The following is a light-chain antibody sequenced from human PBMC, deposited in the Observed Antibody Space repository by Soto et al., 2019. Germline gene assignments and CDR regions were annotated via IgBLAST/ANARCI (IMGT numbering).Light chain of an antibody. Sequence: QSALTQPRSVSGSPGQSVTISCTGTSSDVGGYNYVSWYQQHPGKAPKLMIYDVNKRPSGVPDRFSGSKSGNTASLTISGLQAEDEADYYCCSYAGSYPVVFGGGTTQTVL. J-gene: IGLJ2*01. CDR1: SSDVGGYNY. V-gene: IGLV2-11*01. CDR2: DVN. CDR3: CSYAGSYPVV.